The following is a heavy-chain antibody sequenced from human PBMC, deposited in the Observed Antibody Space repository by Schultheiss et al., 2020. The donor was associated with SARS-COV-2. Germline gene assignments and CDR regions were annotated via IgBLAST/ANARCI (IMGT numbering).Heavy chain of an antibody. J-gene: IGHJ4*02. Sequence: SETLSLTCAVYGGSFSGYYWSWIRQPPGKGLEWIGEINHSGSTNYNPSLKSRVTISVDTSKNQFSLKLSSVTAADTAVYYCARADSFDYWGQGTLVTVSS. D-gene: IGHD3-22*01. V-gene: IGHV4-34*01. CDR3: ARADSFDY. CDR1: GGSFSGYY. CDR2: INHSGST.